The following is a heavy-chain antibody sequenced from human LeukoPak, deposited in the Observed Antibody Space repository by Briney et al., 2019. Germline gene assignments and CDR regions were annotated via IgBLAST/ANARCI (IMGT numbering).Heavy chain of an antibody. J-gene: IGHJ4*02. D-gene: IGHD6-13*01. CDR3: ARDSSLRGYSSSWSDY. Sequence: GSLRLSCAASGFTVSSSYMSWVRQAPGKGLEWVSVIYSGGSTYYADSVKGRFTISRDNSKNTLYLQMNSLRAEDTAVYYCARDSSLRGYSSSWSDYWGQGILVTVSS. CDR1: GFTVSSSY. CDR2: IYSGGST. V-gene: IGHV3-53*01.